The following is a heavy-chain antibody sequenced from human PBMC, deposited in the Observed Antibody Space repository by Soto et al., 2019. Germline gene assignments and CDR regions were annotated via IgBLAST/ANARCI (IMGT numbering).Heavy chain of an antibody. CDR2: INHSGST. V-gene: IGHV4-34*01. J-gene: IGHJ6*03. CDR1: GGSFSGYY. CDR3: ARVPVVVATTSGPIYYYYMDV. Sequence: SETLSLTCAVYGGSFSGYYWSWIRQPPGKGLEWIGEINHSGSTNYSPSLKSRVTISVDTSKNQFSLKLSSVTAADTAVYYCARVPVVVATTSGPIYYYYMDVWGKGTTVTVSS. D-gene: IGHD2-15*01.